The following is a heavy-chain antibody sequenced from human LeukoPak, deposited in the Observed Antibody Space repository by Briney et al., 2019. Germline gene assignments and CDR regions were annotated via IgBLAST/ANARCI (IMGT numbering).Heavy chain of an antibody. CDR1: GYTFINYW. V-gene: IGHV1-46*01. D-gene: IGHD1-20*01. J-gene: IGHJ4*02. CDR3: ARGHGEYNWNPDY. CDR2: INPNDGST. Sequence: GASVKVSCKASGYTFINYWIQWVRQAPGQGLEWVALINPNDGSTTYAHKFQGRVTMTRDTSTSTVYMELSSLRSEDTAVYYCARGHGEYNWNPDYWGQGTLVTVSS.